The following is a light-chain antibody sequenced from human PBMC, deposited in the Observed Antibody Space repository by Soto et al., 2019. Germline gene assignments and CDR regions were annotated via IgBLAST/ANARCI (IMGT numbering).Light chain of an antibody. CDR2: DAS. V-gene: IGKV1-9*01. CDR3: QQYYSYPPT. Sequence: DIQLTQSPSLLSASVGDRVTITCRASHDISTYLAWYQQKPGKAPKLMIYDASNLESGVPSRFSGSGSGTEFTLTISSLQPEDFATYYCQQYYSYPPTFGQGTKVDI. J-gene: IGKJ1*01. CDR1: HDISTY.